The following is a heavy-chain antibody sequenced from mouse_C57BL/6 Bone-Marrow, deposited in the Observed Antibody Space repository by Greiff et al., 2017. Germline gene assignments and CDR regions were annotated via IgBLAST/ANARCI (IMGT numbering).Heavy chain of an antibody. CDR3: ARLPLYYGSPAWFAY. V-gene: IGHV2-2*01. J-gene: IGHJ3*01. CDR1: GFSLTSYG. CDR2: IWSGGST. D-gene: IGHD1-1*01. Sequence: QVQLKESGPGLVQPSQSLSITCTVSGFSLTSYGVHWVRQSPGKGLEWLGVIWSGGSTDYNAAFISRLSISKDNSKSQVFFKMNSLQADDTAIYYCARLPLYYGSPAWFAYWGQGTLVTVSA.